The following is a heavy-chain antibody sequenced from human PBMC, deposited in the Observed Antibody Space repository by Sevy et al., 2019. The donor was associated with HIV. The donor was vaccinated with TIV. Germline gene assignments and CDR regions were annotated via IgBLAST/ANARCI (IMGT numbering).Heavy chain of an antibody. Sequence: GGSLRLSCTASGFTFSSYSMNWVRQAPGKGLEWVSYISIKGGTTYYADSLKGRFTISRANAKNSLYLQMNSRRDEDTAMYYCARDGWNPRSWFDYWGPGTLVTVSS. V-gene: IGHV3-48*02. D-gene: IGHD1-1*01. CDR1: GFTFSSYS. CDR2: ISIKGGTT. CDR3: ARDGWNPRSWFDY. J-gene: IGHJ4*02.